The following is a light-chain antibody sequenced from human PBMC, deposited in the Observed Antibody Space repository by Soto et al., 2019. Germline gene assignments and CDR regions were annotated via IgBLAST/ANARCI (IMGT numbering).Light chain of an antibody. J-gene: IGKJ1*01. CDR3: HQTYSPPDT. V-gene: IGKV1-39*01. Sequence: DIRMTQSPSSLSASVGDSVTITCRASQSIDTHLNWYQQHPGKAPNALIYEASNLQSGVPSRFSGSGSGTDFTLTISGLHPDDSATYYCHQTYSPPDTFGQGTKVEIK. CDR2: EAS. CDR1: QSIDTH.